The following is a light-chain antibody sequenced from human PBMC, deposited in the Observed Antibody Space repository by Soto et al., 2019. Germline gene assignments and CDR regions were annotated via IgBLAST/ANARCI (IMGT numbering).Light chain of an antibody. CDR1: QTVTSRY. Sequence: EIVLTQSPGTLSLSPGERATLSCRASQTVTSRYLAWYQQKPGQAPRLLIFGASIRDTGIPDRFSGRGAGTDVTHAISSLPSEDCALYSRQEYGGLPGPFAEGTKVDIK. V-gene: IGKV3-20*01. CDR2: GAS. CDR3: QEYGGLPGP. J-gene: IGKJ1*01.